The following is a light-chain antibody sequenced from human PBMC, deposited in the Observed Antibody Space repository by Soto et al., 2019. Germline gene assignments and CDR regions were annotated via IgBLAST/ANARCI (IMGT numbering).Light chain of an antibody. CDR3: QQYGDSPRT. CDR2: GAS. CDR1: QRVTSSQ. J-gene: IGKJ1*01. V-gene: IGKV3-20*01. Sequence: EVALKQSAGTLSLSAGERATFSCRSSQRVTSSQLAWYQQKPGQAPRLLIYGASSRVSDIPARFSGSGSGTDFTLTITSLEPEDFALYYCQQYGDSPRTFGQGTKVDIK.